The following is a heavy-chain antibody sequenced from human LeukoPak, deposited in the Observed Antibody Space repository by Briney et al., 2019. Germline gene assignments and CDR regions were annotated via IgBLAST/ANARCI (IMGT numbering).Heavy chain of an antibody. CDR2: ISRDGSDK. Sequence: GGSLRLSCAASGFTFSSYGMHWVRQAPGKGLEWVAVISRDGSDKFYADPVKGRFTISRDNSKNTLYLQMNSLRAEDTAVYYCARGIQLWLSYFDYWGQGTLVTVSS. CDR3: ARGIQLWLSYFDY. J-gene: IGHJ4*02. V-gene: IGHV3-30*03. D-gene: IGHD5-18*01. CDR1: GFTFSSYG.